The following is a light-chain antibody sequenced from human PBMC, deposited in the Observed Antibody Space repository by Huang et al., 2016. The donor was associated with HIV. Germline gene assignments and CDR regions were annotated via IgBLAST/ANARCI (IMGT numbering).Light chain of an antibody. V-gene: IGKV3-20*01. CDR2: GAS. CDR3: HQYGSPPFT. CDR1: QSISSSS. Sequence: EIVLTQSPGTLSLSPGERATLSCRASQSISSSSLAWYLQKPGQAPTLLIHGASTRATDIPDRFRGSGSGKDFTLTISRLGPEDFAVYYCHQYGSPPFTFGPGTKVDIK. J-gene: IGKJ3*01.